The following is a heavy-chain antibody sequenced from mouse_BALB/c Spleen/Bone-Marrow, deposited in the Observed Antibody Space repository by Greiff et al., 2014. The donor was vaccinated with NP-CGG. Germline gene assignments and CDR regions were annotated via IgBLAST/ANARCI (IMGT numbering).Heavy chain of an antibody. D-gene: IGHD1-1*01. J-gene: IGHJ1*01. CDR1: GFTFSSYA. Sequence: EVQGVESGGGLVKPGGSLKLSCAASGFTFSSYAMSWVRQTPEKRLEWVATISSGGSYTYYADSVKGRFTVSRDTAKNTLYLQRSSLRSEDTAMYYCARQDYYGSSPHWYFDVWGAGTTVTVPS. CDR2: ISSGGSYT. V-gene: IGHV5-9-3*01. CDR3: ARQDYYGSSPHWYFDV.